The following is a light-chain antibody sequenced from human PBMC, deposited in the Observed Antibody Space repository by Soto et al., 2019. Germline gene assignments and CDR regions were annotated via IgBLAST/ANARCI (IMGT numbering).Light chain of an antibody. CDR3: QQSYTTPRT. V-gene: IGKV1-9*01. CDR1: QGISSY. CDR2: AAS. J-gene: IGKJ1*01. Sequence: DIQLTQSPSFLSASVGDRVTITCRASQGISSYLAWYQQKPGKAPKLLIYAASTLQSGVPSRFSGSGSGTEFTLTISSLQPEDFATYYCQQSYTTPRTFGQGTRWIS.